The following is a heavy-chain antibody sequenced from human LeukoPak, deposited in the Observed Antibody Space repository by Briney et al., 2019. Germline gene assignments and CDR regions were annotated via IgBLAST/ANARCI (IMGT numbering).Heavy chain of an antibody. D-gene: IGHD5-18*01. CDR2: IRSKAYGGIT. V-gene: IGHV3-49*03. Sequence: GGSLRLSCTASGFTFGDYAMSWFRQAPGKGLEWVGFIRSKAYGGITEYAASVKGRFTISRDDSKSIAYLQMNSLKTEDTAVYYCTRGSAASYGPYFDYWGQGTLVTVSS. CDR1: GFTFGDYA. CDR3: TRGSAASYGPYFDY. J-gene: IGHJ4*02.